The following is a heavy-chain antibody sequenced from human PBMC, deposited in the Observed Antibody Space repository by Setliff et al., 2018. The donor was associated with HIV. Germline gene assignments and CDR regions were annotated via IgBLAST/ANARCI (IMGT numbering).Heavy chain of an antibody. CDR1: GYTFTSYG. J-gene: IGHJ5*02. Sequence: GASVKVSCKASGYTFTSYGISWVRQAPGQGLEWMGWISAYNGNTNYAQRFQGRVTMSTDTSTSTIYMELTSLRSDDTAVYYCARWSCGRATCYDSPYNWFEPWGQGTLVTVSS. CDR3: ARWSCGRATCYDSPYNWFEP. CDR2: ISAYNGNT. D-gene: IGHD2-2*01. V-gene: IGHV1-18*01.